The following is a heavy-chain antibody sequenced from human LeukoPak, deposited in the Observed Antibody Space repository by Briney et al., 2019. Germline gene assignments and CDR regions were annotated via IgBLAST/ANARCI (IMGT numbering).Heavy chain of an antibody. CDR1: GYTFTSYA. CDR2: INAGNGNT. V-gene: IGHV1-3*01. Sequence: ASVKVSCKASGYTFTSYAMHWVRQAPGQRLEWMGWINAGNGNTKYSQKFQGRVTITRDTSASTAYMELSSLGSEDTAVYYCARGKNYDFWSGYYLHYFDYWGQGTLVTVSS. D-gene: IGHD3-3*01. CDR3: ARGKNYDFWSGYYLHYFDY. J-gene: IGHJ4*02.